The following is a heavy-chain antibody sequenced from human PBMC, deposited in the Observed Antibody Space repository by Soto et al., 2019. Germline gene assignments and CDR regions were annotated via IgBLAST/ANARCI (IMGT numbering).Heavy chain of an antibody. J-gene: IGHJ4*02. CDR1: GFTFSGYW. CDR2: LNGDGSII. Sequence: EVQLVESGGDLVQPGESLRLSCAASGFTFSGYWMHWVRQAPGKGLVWVSRLNGDGSIINYAASVKGRFTISRDNAKNTLLLQMNSLRAEDTAVYYCARGVFGSGTANDFWGQGTLVTVSS. V-gene: IGHV3-74*01. CDR3: ARGVFGSGTANDF. D-gene: IGHD3-10*01.